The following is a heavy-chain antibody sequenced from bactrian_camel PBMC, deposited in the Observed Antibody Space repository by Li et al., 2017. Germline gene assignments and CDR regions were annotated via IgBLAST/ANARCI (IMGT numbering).Heavy chain of an antibody. D-gene: IGHD2*01. CDR2: YDKYGAT. Sequence: HVQLVESGGGSVQVGGSLRLSCYVSGYTGSRCMGWFRQAPGKAREAVAAYDKYGATDYADPVKGRSTISRDNAKDTLYLQMNSLKIEDTAMYYCAVDQWTCDRIIPIVTVGNYGQGTQVTVS. V-gene: IGHV3S55*01. J-gene: IGHJ4*01. CDR1: GYTGSRC.